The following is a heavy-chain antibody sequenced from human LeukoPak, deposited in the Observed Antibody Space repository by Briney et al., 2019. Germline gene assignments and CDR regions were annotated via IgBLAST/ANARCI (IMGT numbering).Heavy chain of an antibody. CDR2: ISSSSSYI. Sequence: GGSLRLSCAASGFTFSVYWMNWVRQAPGKGLEWVSSISSSSSYIYYADSVKGRFTISRDNAKNSLYLQMNSLRAEDTAVYYCARDASDSSGTFDYWGQGTLVTVSS. J-gene: IGHJ4*02. D-gene: IGHD3-22*01. V-gene: IGHV3-21*01. CDR3: ARDASDSSGTFDY. CDR1: GFTFSVYW.